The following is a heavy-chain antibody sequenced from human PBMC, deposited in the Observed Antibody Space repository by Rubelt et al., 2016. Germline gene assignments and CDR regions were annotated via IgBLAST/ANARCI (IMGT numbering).Heavy chain of an antibody. V-gene: IGHV3-33*01. CDR2: IWYDGSNK. CDR3: AREGDIVGATTAFDY. Sequence: EWVAVIWYDGSNKYYADSVKGRFTISRDNSKNTLYLQMNSLRAEDTAVYYCAREGDIVGATTAFDYWGQGTLVTGSS. D-gene: IGHD1-26*01. J-gene: IGHJ4*02.